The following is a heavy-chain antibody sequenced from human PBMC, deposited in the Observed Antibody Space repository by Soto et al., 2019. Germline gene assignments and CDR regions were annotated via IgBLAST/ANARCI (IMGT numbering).Heavy chain of an antibody. Sequence: SETLSLTCTVSGVSFSSGDYYWGWIRQRPGKGLEWIGYIYYSGSTYYNPSLKSRVTISVDTSKNQFSLKLSSVTAADTAVYYCARARIQRLYYFDYWGQGTLVTVSS. D-gene: IGHD5-18*01. V-gene: IGHV4-30-4*01. CDR1: GVSFSSGDYY. J-gene: IGHJ4*02. CDR3: ARARIQRLYYFDY. CDR2: IYYSGST.